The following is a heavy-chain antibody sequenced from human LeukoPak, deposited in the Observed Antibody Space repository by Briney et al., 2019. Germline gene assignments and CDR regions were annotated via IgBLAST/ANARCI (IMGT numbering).Heavy chain of an antibody. Sequence: SETLSLTCTVSGGSISSGDYYRSWIRQPPGKGLEWIGYIYYSGSTYYNPSLKSRVTISVDTSKNQFSLKLSSVTAADTAVYYCARLYYYDSSGLDYWGQGTLVTVSS. J-gene: IGHJ4*02. CDR1: GGSISSGDYY. CDR2: IYYSGST. V-gene: IGHV4-30-4*08. D-gene: IGHD3-22*01. CDR3: ARLYYYDSSGLDY.